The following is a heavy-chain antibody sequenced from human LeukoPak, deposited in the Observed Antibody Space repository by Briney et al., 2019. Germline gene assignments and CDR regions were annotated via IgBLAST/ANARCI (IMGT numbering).Heavy chain of an antibody. Sequence: ASVTVSFKPSGYTFTNYYMHWVRQAPGQGREWMGIINPSGGSTSYAQKFQGRVTMTRDTSTSTVYMELSSLRSEDTAVYYCARDSLYDILTGPGYYGMDVWGQGTTVTVAS. D-gene: IGHD3-9*01. J-gene: IGHJ6*02. CDR3: ARDSLYDILTGPGYYGMDV. V-gene: IGHV1-46*01. CDR1: GYTFTNYY. CDR2: INPSGGST.